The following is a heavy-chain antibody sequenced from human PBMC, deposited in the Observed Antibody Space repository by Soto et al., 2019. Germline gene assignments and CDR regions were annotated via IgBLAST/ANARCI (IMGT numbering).Heavy chain of an antibody. V-gene: IGHV1-2*02. CDR2: VHPNSGGT. CDR3: AKEIQRGMDV. J-gene: IGHJ6*02. CDR1: GYTFSVYH. Sequence: ASVKVSCKASGYTFSVYHMHWVRQAPGQGLEWMGWVHPNSGGTNYAQSFEGRVTMTRDTSINTAYMELSRLTSDDTAVYYCAKEIQRGMDVWGQGTTVTVSS. D-gene: IGHD1-1*01.